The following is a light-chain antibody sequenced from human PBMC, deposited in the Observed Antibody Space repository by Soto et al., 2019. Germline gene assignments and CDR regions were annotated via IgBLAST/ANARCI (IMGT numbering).Light chain of an antibody. CDR3: QQYNSYSRSMT. CDR1: QSISSW. J-gene: IGKJ1*01. CDR2: DAS. V-gene: IGKV1-5*01. Sequence: DIQMTQSPSTLSASVGDRVTITCRASQSISSWLAWYQQKPGKAPKLLIYDASSLESGVPSRFSGSGSGTEFTLTISSLQPDDFATYYCQQYNSYSRSMTFGQATK.